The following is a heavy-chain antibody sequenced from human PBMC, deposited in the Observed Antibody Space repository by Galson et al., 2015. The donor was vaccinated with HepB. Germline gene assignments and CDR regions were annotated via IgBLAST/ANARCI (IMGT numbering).Heavy chain of an antibody. CDR1: GYSFTSYW. CDR2: IDPSDSYT. CDR3: ARHKYSGIQPSFTDAFDI. V-gene: IGHV5-10-1*01. J-gene: IGHJ3*02. D-gene: IGHD5-18*01. Sequence: QSGAEVKKPGESLRISCKGSGYSFTSYWISWVRQMPGKGLEWMGRIDPSDSYTNYSPSFQGHVTISADKSISTAYLQWSSLKASDTAMYYCARHKYSGIQPSFTDAFDIWGQGTMVTVSS.